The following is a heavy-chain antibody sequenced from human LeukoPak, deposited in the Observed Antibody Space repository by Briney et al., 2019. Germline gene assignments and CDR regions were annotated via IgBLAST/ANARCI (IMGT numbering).Heavy chain of an antibody. CDR2: INHSGYT. Sequence: PSETLSLTCAVSGVSFDDYYWAWVRQTPGKGLEWIGEINHSGYTNDSPSLKSRVTLSIDTSRKQFSLNLRSVTVADAGTYYCTRMTTGHDYWGQGTRVTVSS. CDR3: TRMTTGHDY. V-gene: IGHV4-34*01. CDR1: GVSFDDYY. J-gene: IGHJ4*02. D-gene: IGHD4-17*01.